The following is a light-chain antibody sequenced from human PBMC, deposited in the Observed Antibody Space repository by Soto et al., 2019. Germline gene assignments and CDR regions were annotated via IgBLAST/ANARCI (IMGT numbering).Light chain of an antibody. CDR3: SSWTTSDPYV. CDR1: SSDVGGYNY. V-gene: IGLV2-14*01. CDR2: EVN. J-gene: IGLJ1*01. Sequence: QSVLTQPASVSGSPGQSITISCTGTSSDVGGYNYVSWYQQHPGKAPKLIIYEVNNRPSGVSDRFSASKSGNTASLTISGLQTEDEAEYYCSSWTTSDPYVFRNGTTVTVL.